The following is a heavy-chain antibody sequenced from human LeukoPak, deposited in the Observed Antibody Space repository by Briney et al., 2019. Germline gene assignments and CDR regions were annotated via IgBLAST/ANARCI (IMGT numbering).Heavy chain of an antibody. D-gene: IGHD2/OR15-2a*01. J-gene: IGHJ4*02. CDR1: GGSISSSSYY. CDR3: ARHPFAMATTLSGFDY. CDR2: IYYSGST. V-gene: IGHV4-39*01. Sequence: SETLSLTCTVSGGSISSSSYYWGWIRQPPGEGLEWIGSIYYSGSTYYNPSLKSRVTISVDTSKNQFSLKLSSVTAADTAVYYCARHPFAMATTLSGFDYWGQGTLVTVSS.